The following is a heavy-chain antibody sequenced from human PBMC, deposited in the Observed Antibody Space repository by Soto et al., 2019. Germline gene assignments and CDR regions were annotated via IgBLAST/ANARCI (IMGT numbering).Heavy chain of an antibody. J-gene: IGHJ4*01. CDR2: ISTGNGNT. D-gene: IGHD1-1*01. CDR3: AKGPRMWNPVY. V-gene: IGHV1-3*04. Sequence: ASVKVSCPSSGYTFTDYAMHWLLQAPGQGLEWMGWISTGNGNTKYSQKFQGRVTITRDTSATTAYMELSSLRSEDTADYDGAKGPRMWNPVYWGNGTRVTVSS. CDR1: GYTFTDYA.